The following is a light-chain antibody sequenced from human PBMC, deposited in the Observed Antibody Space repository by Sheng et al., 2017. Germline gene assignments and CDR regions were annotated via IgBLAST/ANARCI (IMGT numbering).Light chain of an antibody. Sequence: QSVLTQPPSMSGAPGQRVTFSCTGGSSNIGAGYDVHWYQQFPGTAPKVLVYGNNNRPSGVPDRFSGSKSGTSASLAITGLQAEDEADYYCQSYDTGLSGSVFGGGTKLTVL. V-gene: IGLV1-40*01. CDR3: QSYDTGLSGSV. J-gene: IGLJ3*02. CDR2: GNN. CDR1: SSNIGAGYD.